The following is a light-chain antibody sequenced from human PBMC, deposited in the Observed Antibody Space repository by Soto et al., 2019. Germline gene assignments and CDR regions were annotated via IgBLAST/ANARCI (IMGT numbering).Light chain of an antibody. J-gene: IGKJ1*01. Sequence: EVVLTQSPGTLSLSPGERSTLSCRASQSVSTSQLAWYQQKPDQAPRLLIFGASSRATGIPDRFRGSGSGTDFTLTISRLEPEDFAVYYCQQYGSSPRTFGQGTKVDIK. CDR2: GAS. V-gene: IGKV3-20*01. CDR1: QSVSTSQ. CDR3: QQYGSSPRT.